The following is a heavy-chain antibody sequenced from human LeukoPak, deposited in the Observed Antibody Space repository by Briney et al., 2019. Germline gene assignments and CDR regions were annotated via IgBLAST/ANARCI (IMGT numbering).Heavy chain of an antibody. Sequence: GASVKVSCKASGGTFSSYAISWVRQAPGQGLEWMGGIIPIFGTANYAQKLQGRVTMTTDTSTSTAYMELRSLRSDDTAVYYCARVAAVACHDYWGQGTLVTVSS. D-gene: IGHD6-19*01. J-gene: IGHJ4*02. CDR1: GGTFSSYA. CDR2: IIPIFGTA. V-gene: IGHV1-69*05. CDR3: ARVAAVACHDY.